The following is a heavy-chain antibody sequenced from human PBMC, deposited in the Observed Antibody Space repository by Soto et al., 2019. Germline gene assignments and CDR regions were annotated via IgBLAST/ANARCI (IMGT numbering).Heavy chain of an antibody. V-gene: IGHV4-30-2*01. D-gene: IGHD3-3*01. J-gene: IGHJ6*02. CDR1: GASISTEGYT. CDR3: ARATFGAVLHLEV. Sequence: SETLSLTCAVSGASISTEGYTWSWIRQPPGKGLEWIGYVYPSGASNYNPSLRSRVTISLDASRNRFSLSVGSVTAADTAVYYCARATFGAVLHLEVWGQGTTVTVSS. CDR2: VYPSGAS.